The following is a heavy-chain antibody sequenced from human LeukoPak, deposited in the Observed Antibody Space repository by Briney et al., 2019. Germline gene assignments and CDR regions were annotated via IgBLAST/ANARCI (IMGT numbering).Heavy chain of an antibody. CDR1: GFTFDDYS. V-gene: IGHV3-43*01. J-gene: IGHJ4*02. CDR2: ISWDGGSR. D-gene: IGHD3-10*01. CDR3: VKDVRGRGSETYVFDY. Sequence: PGGSLRLSCAASGFTFDDYSMHWVRQAPGKGLEWVSVISWDGGSRFYADSVKGRFTMSRDNSKNSLYLQMDSLRTEDTALYYCVKDVRGRGSETYVFDYWGQGTQVTVSS.